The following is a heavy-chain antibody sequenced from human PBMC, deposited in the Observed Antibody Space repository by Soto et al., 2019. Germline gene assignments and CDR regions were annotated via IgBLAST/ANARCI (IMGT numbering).Heavy chain of an antibody. CDR3: ARDSCSGGSCYSAQRYYYYMAV. J-gene: IGHJ6*03. CDR2: INAGNGNT. Sequence: QVQLVQSGAEVKKPGASVKVSCKASGYTFTSYAMHWVRQAPGQRLEWMGWINAGNGNTKYSQKFQGRVTITRDTSASTAYMELSSLRSEDTAVYYCARDSCSGGSCYSAQRYYYYMAVWGKGTTVTVSS. CDR1: GYTFTSYA. D-gene: IGHD2-15*01. V-gene: IGHV1-3*01.